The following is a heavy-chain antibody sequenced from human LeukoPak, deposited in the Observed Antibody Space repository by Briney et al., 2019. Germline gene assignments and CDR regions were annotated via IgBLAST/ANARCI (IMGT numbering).Heavy chain of an antibody. V-gene: IGHV3-23*01. CDR3: AKDGQFTISWYDY. CDR1: GFTFSNYA. CDR2: ISGSGGSI. D-gene: IGHD6-13*01. Sequence: GGSLRLSCAASGFTFSNYAMSWVRQAPGKGLEWVSAISGSGGSIYYADSVKGRFTISRDNSKNTLYLQMNSLRAEDTAVYCCAKDGQFTISWYDYWGPGTLATVSS. J-gene: IGHJ4*02.